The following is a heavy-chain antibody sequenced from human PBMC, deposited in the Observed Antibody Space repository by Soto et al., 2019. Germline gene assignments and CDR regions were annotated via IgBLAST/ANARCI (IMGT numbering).Heavy chain of an antibody. D-gene: IGHD3-10*01. CDR2: IIPIFGTA. CDR1: GGTFSSYA. Sequence: QVQLVQSGAEVNKPGSSVKVSCKASGGTFSSYAISWVRQAPGQGLEWMGGIIPIFGTANYAQKFQGRVKITADESTSTAYMELSSLRSEDTAVYYCARFATVTSRSYYFDYWGQGTLVTVSS. CDR3: ARFATVTSRSYYFDY. J-gene: IGHJ4*02. V-gene: IGHV1-69*01.